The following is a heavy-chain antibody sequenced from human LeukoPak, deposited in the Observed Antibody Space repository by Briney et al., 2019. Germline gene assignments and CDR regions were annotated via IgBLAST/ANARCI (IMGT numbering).Heavy chain of an antibody. J-gene: IGHJ5*02. Sequence: SETLSLTCTVSGYSISSGNYWGWIRQPPGKGPEWIGSIYHSGSTYYNPSLKSRVSISVDTSKNQFSLKLSSVTAADTAVYYCARPSITMVRGFDPWGQGTLVTVSS. V-gene: IGHV4-38-2*02. CDR3: ARPSITMVRGFDP. CDR1: GYSISSGNY. CDR2: IYHSGST. D-gene: IGHD3-10*01.